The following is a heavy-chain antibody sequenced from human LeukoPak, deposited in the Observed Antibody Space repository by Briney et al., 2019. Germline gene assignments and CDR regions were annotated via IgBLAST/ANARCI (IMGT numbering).Heavy chain of an antibody. CDR1: GYTFTSYG. Sequence: ASVKVSCKASGYTFTSYGINWVRQAPGQGPEWMGWISTYNGDTNYAQKLQGRVTMTTDTSTNTAYMELRTLRSDDTAVYYCARGSSYGFSMGYWGQGTLVIVSS. D-gene: IGHD3-16*01. V-gene: IGHV1-18*01. CDR2: ISTYNGDT. CDR3: ARGSSYGFSMGY. J-gene: IGHJ4*02.